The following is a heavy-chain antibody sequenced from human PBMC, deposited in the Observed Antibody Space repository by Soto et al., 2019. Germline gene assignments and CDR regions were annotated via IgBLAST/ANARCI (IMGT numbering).Heavy chain of an antibody. CDR3: AKGRGYCTSTSCYVGSDY. J-gene: IGHJ4*02. Sequence: VQLLESGGGLVQPGGSLRLSCAASGFTFSSYAMSWVRQAPGKGLEWVSAISGSGGSTYYADSVKGRFTISRDNSKNTLYLQMNRLRAEDTAVYYCAKGRGYCTSTSCYVGSDYWGQGTLVTVSS. CDR1: GFTFSSYA. CDR2: ISGSGGST. D-gene: IGHD2-2*01. V-gene: IGHV3-23*01.